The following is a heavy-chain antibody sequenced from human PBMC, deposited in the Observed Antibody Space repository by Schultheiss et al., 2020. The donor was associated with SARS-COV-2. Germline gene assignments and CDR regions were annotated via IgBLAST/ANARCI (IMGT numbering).Heavy chain of an antibody. Sequence: GGSLRLSCAASGFTFSSYEMNWVRQAPGKGLEWVGRIRSKANSYATAYAASVKGRFTISRDDSKNTAYLQMNSLKTEDTAVYYCTTLRFPDYWGQGTLVTVSS. J-gene: IGHJ4*02. CDR1: GFTFSSYE. V-gene: IGHV3-73*01. CDR3: TTLRFPDY. D-gene: IGHD3-3*01. CDR2: IRSKANSYAT.